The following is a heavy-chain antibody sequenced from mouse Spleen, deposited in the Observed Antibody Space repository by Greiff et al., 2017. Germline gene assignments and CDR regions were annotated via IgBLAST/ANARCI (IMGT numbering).Heavy chain of an antibody. CDR1: GYTFTSYW. V-gene: IGHV1-61*01. CDR3: AREGHYYAMDY. J-gene: IGHJ4*01. Sequence: QVQLKQPGAELVRPGSSVNLSCKASGYTFTSYWMDWVKQRPGQGLEWIGNIYPSDSETHYNQKFKDKATLTVDKSSSTAYMQLSSLTSEDSAVYYCAREGHYYAMDYWGQGTSVTVSS. CDR2: IYPSDSET. D-gene: IGHD3-3*01.